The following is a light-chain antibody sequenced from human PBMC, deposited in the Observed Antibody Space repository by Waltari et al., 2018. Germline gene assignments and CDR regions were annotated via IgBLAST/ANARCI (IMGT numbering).Light chain of an antibody. CDR1: TSNTGTNT. CDR2: ANY. Sequence: QSVLTQPPSTSGPPGQRVTISRSGSTSNTGTNTFPGYQLLPGTAPKTVIFANYHRPSGVPDRFSASKSGTSASLVISGLQSEDEADYFCATWDDSLSGRVFGGGTKVTVL. CDR3: ATWDDSLSGRV. J-gene: IGLJ2*01. V-gene: IGLV1-44*01.